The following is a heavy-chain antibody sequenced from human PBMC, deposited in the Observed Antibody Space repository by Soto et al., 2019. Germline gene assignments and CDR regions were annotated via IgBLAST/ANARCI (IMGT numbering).Heavy chain of an antibody. CDR3: ATRHLLDYIRWCFDP. Sequence: ASVKIFCKASGYTLTDNQIHGLRRAPGQRLQWLGRIDPKSGDTTFAPTFQGGVTMTRDTSTNTAYLELTRLTSDDTAIYYCATRHLLDYIRWCFDPWGLGTLVTVSS. V-gene: IGHV1-2*02. CDR1: GYTLTDNQ. CDR2: IDPKSGDT. D-gene: IGHD2-21*01. J-gene: IGHJ5*01.